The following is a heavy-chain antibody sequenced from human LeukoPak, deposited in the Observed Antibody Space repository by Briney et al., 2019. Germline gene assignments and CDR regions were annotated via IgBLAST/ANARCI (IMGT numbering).Heavy chain of an antibody. CDR3: TRDRGSSGWSDY. V-gene: IGHV3-74*01. CDR2: IKSDGSST. J-gene: IGHJ4*02. CDR1: GFTFSSYW. D-gene: IGHD6-19*01. Sequence: GGSLRLSCAASGFTFSSYWMHWVRQAPGKGLVWVSRIKSDGSSTYYADSVKGRFTISRDNAKNTLYLQMNSLRAEDTGVYYCTRDRGSSGWSDYWGQGTLVTVSS.